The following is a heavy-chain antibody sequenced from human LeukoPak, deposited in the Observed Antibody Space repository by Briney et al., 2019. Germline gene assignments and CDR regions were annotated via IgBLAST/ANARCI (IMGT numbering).Heavy chain of an antibody. D-gene: IGHD3-9*01. V-gene: IGHV1-69*05. CDR1: GGTFSSYA. J-gene: IGHJ6*03. Sequence: GASVKVSCKASGGTFSSYAISWVRQAPGQGLEWMGGIIPIFGTANYAQKFQGRVTITTDESTSTAYMELSSLRSEDTAVYYCARAVPALRYYNYYMDVWGKGTTVTVSS. CDR3: ARAVPALRYYNYYMDV. CDR2: IIPIFGTA.